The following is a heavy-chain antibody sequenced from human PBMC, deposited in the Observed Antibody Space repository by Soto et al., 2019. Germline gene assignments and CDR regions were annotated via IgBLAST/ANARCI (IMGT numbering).Heavy chain of an antibody. J-gene: IGHJ4*02. Sequence: SETLSLTCAVYGGSFSVYSWSWVRQPPGKGLEWIGYIYHSGSTYYNPSLKSRVTISVDRSKNQFSLKLSSVTAADTAVYYCARWVYGSGSYGDYWGQGTLVTVSS. V-gene: IGHV4-30-2*01. D-gene: IGHD3-10*01. CDR2: IYHSGST. CDR3: ARWVYGSGSYGDY. CDR1: GGSFSVYS.